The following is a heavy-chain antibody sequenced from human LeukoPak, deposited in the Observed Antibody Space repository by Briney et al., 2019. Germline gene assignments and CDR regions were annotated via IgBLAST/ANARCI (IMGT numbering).Heavy chain of an antibody. CDR3: ARATRRGVYYGSGSYFDY. CDR1: GGSFSGYY. Sequence: SETLSLTCAVYGGSFSGYYWRWIRQPPGKGLEWIGEINHSGSTNYNPSLKSRVTISVDTSKNQFSLKLSSVTAADTAVYYCARATRRGVYYGSGSYFDYWGQGTLVTVSS. V-gene: IGHV4-34*01. D-gene: IGHD3-10*01. CDR2: INHSGST. J-gene: IGHJ4*02.